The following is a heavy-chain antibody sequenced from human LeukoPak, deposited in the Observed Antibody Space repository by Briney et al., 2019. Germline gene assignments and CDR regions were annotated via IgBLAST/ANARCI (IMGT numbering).Heavy chain of an antibody. CDR2: IKPSGGST. D-gene: IGHD3-10*01. V-gene: IGHV1-46*01. J-gene: IGHJ4*02. CDR1: GYIFTNYY. CDR3: VRDYDTVEGSGSFPSDY. Sequence: GASVKVSCKASGYIFTNYYMHWVRQAPGQGLEWMGVIKPSGGSTVYAQKFQGRVTMTSDTSTSTVYMELSSLRSEDTAVYYCVRDYDTVEGSGSFPSDYWGQGTLVTVSS.